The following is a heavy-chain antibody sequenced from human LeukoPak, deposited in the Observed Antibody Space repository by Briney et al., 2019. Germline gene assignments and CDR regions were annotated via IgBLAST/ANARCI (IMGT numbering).Heavy chain of an antibody. Sequence: GASVKVSCKASGCTFTRYYMHWVRQAPGQGLEWMGWINPNSGGTNYAQKFQGRVTMTRDTSISTAYMELSRLRSDDTAVYYCARDRGCGGDCVYYYYYGMDVWGQGTTVTVSS. CDR2: INPNSGGT. D-gene: IGHD2-21*02. J-gene: IGHJ6*02. V-gene: IGHV1-2*02. CDR3: ARDRGCGGDCVYYYYYGMDV. CDR1: GCTFTRYY.